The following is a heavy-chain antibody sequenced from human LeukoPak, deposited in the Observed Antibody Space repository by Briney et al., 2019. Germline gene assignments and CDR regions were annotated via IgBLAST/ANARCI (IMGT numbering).Heavy chain of an antibody. V-gene: IGHV3-23*01. CDR1: GFTFRSYA. D-gene: IGHD3-22*01. Sequence: GGSLRLSCAASGFTFRSYAMSWVRQAPGKGLEWVSAISGSGGSTYYADSVKGRFTISRDNSKNTLYLQMNSLRAEDTAVYYCAERAMIVVVTPDYWGQGTLVTVSS. CDR2: ISGSGGST. CDR3: AERAMIVVVTPDY. J-gene: IGHJ4*02.